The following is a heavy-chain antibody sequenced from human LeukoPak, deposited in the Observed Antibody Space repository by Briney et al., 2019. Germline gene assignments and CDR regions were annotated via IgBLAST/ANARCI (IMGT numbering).Heavy chain of an antibody. CDR1: GGSVSSGSYY. Sequence: SETLSLTCTVSGGSVSSGSYYWSWIRQPPGTGLEWIGYIYYSGCTNYNPSLKSRVTISVDTSKNQFSLKLSSVTAADTAVYYCASNRAVYGSGSYYPIKYGMDVWGKGTTVTVSS. CDR2: IYYSGCT. V-gene: IGHV4-61*01. J-gene: IGHJ6*04. CDR3: ASNRAVYGSGSYYPIKYGMDV. D-gene: IGHD3-10*01.